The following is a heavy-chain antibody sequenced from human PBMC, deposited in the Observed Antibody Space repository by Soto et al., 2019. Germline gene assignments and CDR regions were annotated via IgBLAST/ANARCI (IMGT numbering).Heavy chain of an antibody. Sequence: GGSLRLCCAASGFTFSSYSMNWVRQAPGKGLEWVSSISSSSSYIYYADSVKGRLTISRDNAKNSLYLQMNSLRAEDTAVYYCARELYSSSWNDAFDIWGQGTMVT. CDR1: GFTFSSYS. J-gene: IGHJ3*02. D-gene: IGHD6-13*01. V-gene: IGHV3-21*01. CDR2: ISSSSSYI. CDR3: ARELYSSSWNDAFDI.